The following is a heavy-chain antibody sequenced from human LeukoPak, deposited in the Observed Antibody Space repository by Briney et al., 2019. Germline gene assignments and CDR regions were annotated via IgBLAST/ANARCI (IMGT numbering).Heavy chain of an antibody. CDR2: ISSSSRTI. Sequence: GSLGLSCAASGFTFSRYIMNWVRQAPGKGLEWISYISSSSRTIHYADSVKGRFTISRDNAENSLDLQMNSLRDEDTAVYYCASHYFGSRGSYAEYFQHWGQGALVIVSS. V-gene: IGHV3-48*02. D-gene: IGHD3-22*01. J-gene: IGHJ1*01. CDR3: ASHYFGSRGSYAEYFQH. CDR1: GFTFSRYI.